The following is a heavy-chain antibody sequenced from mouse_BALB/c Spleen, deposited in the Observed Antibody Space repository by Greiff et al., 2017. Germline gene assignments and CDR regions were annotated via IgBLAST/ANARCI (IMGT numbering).Heavy chain of an antibody. J-gene: IGHJ2*01. CDR1: GFTFSSYA. D-gene: IGHD2-10*02. V-gene: IGHV5-9-4*01. CDR2: ISSGGSYT. CDR3: ARILYGNLYYFDY. Sequence: EVHLVESGGGLVKPGGSLKLSCAASGFTFSSYAMSWVRQSPEKRLEWVAEISSGGSYTYYPDTVTGRFTISRDNAKNTLYLEMSSLRSEDTAMYYCARILYGNLYYFDYWGQGTTLTVSS.